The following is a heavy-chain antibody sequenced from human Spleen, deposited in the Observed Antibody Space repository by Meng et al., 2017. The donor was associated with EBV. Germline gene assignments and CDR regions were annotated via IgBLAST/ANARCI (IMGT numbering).Heavy chain of an antibody. D-gene: IGHD5-12*01. CDR2: INHSGST. Sequence: QVHLPDSGPGLVKPSQTLSLTCAVDVGSFSGYYGSWIRQPPGKGLEWIGEINHSGSTNYNPSLKSRVTISVDTSKNQFSLKLSSVTAADTAVYYCARARHSGYDGGSSFDYCGQGTLVTVSS. J-gene: IGHJ4*02. CDR1: VGSFSGYY. V-gene: IGHV4-34*09. CDR3: ARARHSGYDGGSSFDY.